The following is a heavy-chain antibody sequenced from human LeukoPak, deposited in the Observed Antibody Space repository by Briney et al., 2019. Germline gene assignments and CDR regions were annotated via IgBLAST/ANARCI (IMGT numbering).Heavy chain of an antibody. J-gene: IGHJ6*02. CDR3: ARLSLFLDIVVVPAARDYYYGMDV. CDR2: ISAYNGNT. Sequence: ASVKVSCTASGYTFTIYGISWVRQAPGQGLEWMGWISAYNGNTNYAQKLQGRVTMTTDTSTSTAYMELRSLRSDDTAVYYCARLSLFLDIVVVPAARDYYYGMDVWGQGTTVTVSS. D-gene: IGHD2-2*03. V-gene: IGHV1-18*01. CDR1: GYTFTIYG.